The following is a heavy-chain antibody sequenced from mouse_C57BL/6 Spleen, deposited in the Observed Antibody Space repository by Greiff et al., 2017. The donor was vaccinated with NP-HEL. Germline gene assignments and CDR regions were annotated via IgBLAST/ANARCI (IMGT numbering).Heavy chain of an antibody. J-gene: IGHJ2*01. CDR2: INPSNGGT. CDR1: GYTFTSYW. Sequence: QVQLQQPGTELVKPGASVKLSCKASGYTFTSYWMHWVKQRPGQGLEWIGNINPSNGGTNYNEKFKSKATLTVDTSSSTAYMQLSSLTSEDSAVYYCARDPFITTVVEYYFDYWGQGTTLTVSS. CDR3: ARDPFITTVVEYYFDY. D-gene: IGHD1-1*01. V-gene: IGHV1-53*01.